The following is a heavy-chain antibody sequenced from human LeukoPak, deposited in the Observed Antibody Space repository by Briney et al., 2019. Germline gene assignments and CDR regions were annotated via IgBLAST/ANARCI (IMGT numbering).Heavy chain of an antibody. CDR1: GGSFSGYY. CDR3: ARGVVCSSTSCRFDY. CDR2: INHSGST. D-gene: IGHD2-2*01. V-gene: IGHV4-34*01. Sequence: SETLSLTCAVYGGSFSGYYWSWIRQPPGKGLEWIGEINHSGSTSYNPSLKSRVTISVDTSKNQFSLKLSSVTAADTAVYYCARGVVCSSTSCRFDYWGQGTLVTVSS. J-gene: IGHJ4*02.